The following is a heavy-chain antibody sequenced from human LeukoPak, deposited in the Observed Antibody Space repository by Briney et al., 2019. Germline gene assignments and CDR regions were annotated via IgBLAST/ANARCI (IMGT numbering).Heavy chain of an antibody. CDR2: IYHSGST. D-gene: IGHD1/OR15-1a*01. Sequence: SGTLSLTCAVSGDSISSSYWWSWVRQPPGKGLEWIGEIYHSGSTNYNPSFTSRVTMSVDRSRNQFSLKLTSVTAADTAVYYCARQKWEQQGRDYYFNGLDVWGPGTTVIVSS. J-gene: IGHJ6*02. CDR3: ARQKWEQQGRDYYFNGLDV. V-gene: IGHV4-4*02. CDR1: GDSISSSYW.